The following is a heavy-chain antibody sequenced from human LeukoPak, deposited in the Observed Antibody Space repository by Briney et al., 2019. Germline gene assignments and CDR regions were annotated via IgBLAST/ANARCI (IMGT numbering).Heavy chain of an antibody. CDR3: TRAARGGPKAYYFDY. CDR1: GFTFGDYA. J-gene: IGHJ4*02. CDR2: IRSKAYGGTT. V-gene: IGHV3-49*04. Sequence: PGGSLRPSCTASGFTFGDYAMSWVRQAPGKGLEWVGFIRSKAYGGTTEYAASVKGRFTISRDDSKSIAYLQMNSLKTEDTAVYYCTRAARGGPKAYYFDYWGQGTLVTVSP.